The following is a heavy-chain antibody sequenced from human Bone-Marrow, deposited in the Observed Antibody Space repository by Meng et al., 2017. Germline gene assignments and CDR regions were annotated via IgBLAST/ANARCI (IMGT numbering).Heavy chain of an antibody. CDR1: GYSFTSYW. CDR3: ARLEAHSSSWQYYYYYGMDV. J-gene: IGHJ6*01. CDR2: IYPGDSDT. Sequence: GESLKISCKGSGYSFTSYWIGWVRQMPGKGLEWMGIIYPGDSDTRYSPSFQGQVTISADKSISTAYLQWSSLKASDTAMYYCARLEAHSSSWQYYYYYGMDVWGQGNRVTCAS. D-gene: IGHD6-13*01. V-gene: IGHV5-51*01.